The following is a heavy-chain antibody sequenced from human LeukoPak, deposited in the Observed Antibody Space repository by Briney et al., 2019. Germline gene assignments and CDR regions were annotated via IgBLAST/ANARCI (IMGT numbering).Heavy chain of an antibody. CDR2: IIPILGIA. CDR3: ARVVVTAMVNYYYYGMDV. Sequence: SVKVSCKASGGTFSSYAISWVRQAPGQGLEWMGRIIPILGIANYAQKFQGRVTITADKSTSTAYMELSSLRSEDTAVYYCARVVVTAMVNYYYYGMDVWGQGTTVTVSS. D-gene: IGHD2-21*02. CDR1: GGTFSSYA. J-gene: IGHJ6*02. V-gene: IGHV1-69*04.